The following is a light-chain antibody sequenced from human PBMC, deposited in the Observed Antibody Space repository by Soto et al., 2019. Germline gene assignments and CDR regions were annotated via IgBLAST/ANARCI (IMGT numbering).Light chain of an antibody. CDR3: QQYNNWPYWT. CDR1: QSVSSY. Sequence: EIVLTQSPATLSLSPGGRATLSCSASQSVSSYLAWYQQKPGQAPRLLIYGASTRATGIPARFSGSGSGTEFTLTISSLQSEDFAVYYCQQYNNWPYWTFGQGTKVDIK. CDR2: GAS. V-gene: IGKV3-15*01. J-gene: IGKJ1*01.